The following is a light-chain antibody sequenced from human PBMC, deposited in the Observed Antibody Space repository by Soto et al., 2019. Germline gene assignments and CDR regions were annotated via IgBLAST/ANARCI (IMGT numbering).Light chain of an antibody. V-gene: IGKV3-15*01. CDR1: QSVGSD. CDR2: GAL. J-gene: IGKJ2*01. Sequence: EIVMTQSPATLSVSPGERATLSCRASQSVGSDLVWYQQKPGQAPRLLIYGALTRASGIPDRFIGSGSGTDFTLTISSLQSEDFAVYFCQLNNDWYTFGQGTRLEIK. CDR3: QLNNDWYT.